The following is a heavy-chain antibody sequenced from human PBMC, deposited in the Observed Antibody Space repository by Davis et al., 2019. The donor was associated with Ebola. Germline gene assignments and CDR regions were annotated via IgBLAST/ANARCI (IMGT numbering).Heavy chain of an antibody. CDR1: AGSISSYY. V-gene: IGHV4-59*01. CDR2: IYYSGST. Sequence: SETLSLTCTVSAGSISSYYWSWIRQPPGKGLEWIGYIYYSGSTNYNPSLKSRVTISVDTSKNQFSLKLSSVTAADTAVYYCAVIAAAGHGPYFDYWGQGTLVTVSS. CDR3: AVIAAAGHGPYFDY. D-gene: IGHD6-13*01. J-gene: IGHJ4*02.